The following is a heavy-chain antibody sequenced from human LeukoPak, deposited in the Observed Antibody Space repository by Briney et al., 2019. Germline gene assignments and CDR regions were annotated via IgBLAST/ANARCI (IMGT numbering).Heavy chain of an antibody. CDR3: ARGNGSGQWLYFDY. V-gene: IGHV4-61*02. J-gene: IGHJ4*02. Sequence: PSQTLSLTCTVSGGSISSGSYYWSWIRQPAGKGLEWIGRIYTSGSTNYNPSLKSRVTMSVDTSKNQFSLKLSSVTAADTAVYYCARGNGSGQWLYFDYWGQGTLVTVSS. D-gene: IGHD6-19*01. CDR2: IYTSGST. CDR1: GGSISSGSYY.